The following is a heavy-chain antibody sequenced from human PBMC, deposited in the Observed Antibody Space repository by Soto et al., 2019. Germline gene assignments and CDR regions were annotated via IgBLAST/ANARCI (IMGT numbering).Heavy chain of an antibody. D-gene: IGHD3-22*01. CDR2: IYHGVST. V-gene: IGHV4-38-2*01. CDR1: GYSISSGYY. J-gene: IGHJ5*02. CDR3: ARVSHWGPEYYDSSPDTFENWFDP. Sequence: SETLSLTCAVSGYSISSGYYWGWLRQPPGKGLEWIGSIYHGVSTYYNPSLNSRVTLSIDMTNNHISLILNSVTAADTAVYYCARVSHWGPEYYDSSPDTFENWFDPCGQGTLVTVSS.